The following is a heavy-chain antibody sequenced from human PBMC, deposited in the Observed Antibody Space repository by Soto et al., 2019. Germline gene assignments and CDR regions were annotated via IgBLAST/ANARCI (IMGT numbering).Heavy chain of an antibody. CDR2: ISYDGNNR. V-gene: IGHV3-30-3*01. Sequence: QVQLVESGGGVVQPGRSLRLSCAASGFTFSSFAIHWVRQAPGKGLEWVAVISYDGNNRYYADSVKGRFTISRDNSKNTLYLQMNSLRTEDTSVYFCAGGHSESELRSVAYWGQGTLVTVSS. D-gene: IGHD1-7*01. CDR3: AGGHSESELRSVAY. CDR1: GFTFSSFA. J-gene: IGHJ4*02.